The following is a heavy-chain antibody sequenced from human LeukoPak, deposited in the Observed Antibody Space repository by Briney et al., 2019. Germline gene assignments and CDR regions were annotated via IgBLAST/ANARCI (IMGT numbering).Heavy chain of an antibody. Sequence: GASVKVSCKASGYTFSSYYVHWVRQAPGQGLEWMGWINPNSGGTNYAQKFQGRVSMTRDMSTSTVYMELSSLRSEDTVVYYCARDMGGLIKKNYFDYWGQGTLVTVSS. CDR2: INPNSGGT. V-gene: IGHV1-2*02. CDR1: GYTFSSYY. CDR3: ARDMGGLIKKNYFDY. D-gene: IGHD3-10*01. J-gene: IGHJ4*02.